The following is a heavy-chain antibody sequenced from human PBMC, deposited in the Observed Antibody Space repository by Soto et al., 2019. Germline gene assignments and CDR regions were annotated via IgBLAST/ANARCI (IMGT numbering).Heavy chain of an antibody. V-gene: IGHV4-61*01. D-gene: IGHD1-26*01. Sequence: SETLSLTCTVSGGSVSSCSYYWSWIRQPPGKGLEWIGYIYYSGSTNYNPSLKSRVTISVDTSKNQFSLKLSSVTAADTAVYYCARVGPGSFYGMDVWGQGTTVTVSS. CDR3: ARVGPGSFYGMDV. J-gene: IGHJ6*02. CDR1: GGSVSSCSYY. CDR2: IYYSGST.